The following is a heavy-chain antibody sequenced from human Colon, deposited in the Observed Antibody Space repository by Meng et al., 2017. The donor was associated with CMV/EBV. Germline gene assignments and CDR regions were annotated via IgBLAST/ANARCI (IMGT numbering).Heavy chain of an antibody. Sequence: QERVVHAGAGVRMPWASVKVSCKASGYSFTGYYIHWVRQAPGQGLEWMGWMGPTTGRTDYAQKFQGTVTMTRDTSISTAYLELSRLTSDDTAVYYCASHSSYVWGSHHWGQGTLVTVSS. CDR3: ASHSSYVWGSHH. J-gene: IGHJ1*01. CDR1: GYSFTGYY. CDR2: MGPTTGRT. V-gene: IGHV1-2*02. D-gene: IGHD3-16*01.